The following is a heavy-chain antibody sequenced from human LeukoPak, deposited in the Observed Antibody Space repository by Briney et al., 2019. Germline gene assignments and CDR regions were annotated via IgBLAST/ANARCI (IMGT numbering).Heavy chain of an antibody. V-gene: IGHV4-34*01. CDR2: INHSGST. CDR3: AREAGPIYFYYMDV. J-gene: IGHJ6*03. Sequence: SETLSLTCAVYGGSFSGYYWSWIRQPPGKVLEWIGEINHSGSTNYNPSLKSRVTISVDTSKNQFSLKLSSVTAADTAVYYCAREAGPIYFYYMDVWGKGTTVTVSS. CDR1: GGSFSGYY.